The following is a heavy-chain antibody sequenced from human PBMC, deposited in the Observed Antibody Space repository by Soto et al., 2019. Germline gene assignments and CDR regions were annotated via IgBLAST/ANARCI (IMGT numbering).Heavy chain of an antibody. J-gene: IGHJ4*02. CDR3: ARAHSSGWLNFDY. Sequence: QLQLQESGPGLVKPSETLSLTCTVSGGSISSSSYYWGWIRQPPGKGLEWIGSIYYSGSTYYNPSLKSRVTISVDTSKNQFSLKLSSVTAADTAVYYCARAHSSGWLNFDYWGQGTLVTVSS. V-gene: IGHV4-39*01. CDR2: IYYSGST. CDR1: GGSISSSSYY. D-gene: IGHD6-19*01.